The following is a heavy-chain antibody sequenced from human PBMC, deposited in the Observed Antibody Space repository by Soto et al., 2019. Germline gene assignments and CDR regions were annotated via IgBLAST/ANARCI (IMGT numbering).Heavy chain of an antibody. CDR1: GYTFTTYD. J-gene: IGHJ4*02. D-gene: IGHD1-26*01. CDR2: LNPKSGMT. CDR3: ARVAGSPDY. Sequence: QVQLVQSGPEVKKPGASVKVSCKASGYTFTTYDFNWVRQAPGQGLEWMGWLNPKSGMTGSAQKFQGRVTMTRDPAISAVYMELSSLRSDDTAVYYCARVAGSPDYWGQGTLVPVSS. V-gene: IGHV1-8*01.